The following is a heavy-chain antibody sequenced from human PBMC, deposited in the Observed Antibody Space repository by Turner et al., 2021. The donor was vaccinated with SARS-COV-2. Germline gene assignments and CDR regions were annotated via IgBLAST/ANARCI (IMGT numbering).Heavy chain of an antibody. CDR2: IYYSGST. Sequence: QLQLQESGPGLVKPSETLSLTCTVCGGSISSSNYYWGWIRQHPGKGLEWIGSIYYSGSTYYNPSLKRRVTISVDTSKNQFSLKLSSVTAADTAVYYCARLLNPGSYYYYYYGMDVWGQGTTVTVSS. D-gene: IGHD3-10*01. CDR1: GGSISSSNYY. CDR3: ARLLNPGSYYYYYYGMDV. J-gene: IGHJ6*02. V-gene: IGHV4-39*01.